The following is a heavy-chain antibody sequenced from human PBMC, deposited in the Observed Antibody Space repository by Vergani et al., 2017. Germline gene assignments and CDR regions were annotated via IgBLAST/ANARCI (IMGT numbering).Heavy chain of an antibody. CDR1: GGTFSSYT. CDR2: IIPILGIA. Sequence: QVQLVQSGAEVKKPGSSVKVSCKASGGTFSSYTISWVRQAPGQGLEWMGRIIPILGIANYAQKFQGRVTITADKSTSTAYMELSSLRSEDTAVYYCARVGQWLVWPDYWGQGTLVTVSS. J-gene: IGHJ4*02. V-gene: IGHV1-69*02. CDR3: ARVGQWLVWPDY. D-gene: IGHD6-19*01.